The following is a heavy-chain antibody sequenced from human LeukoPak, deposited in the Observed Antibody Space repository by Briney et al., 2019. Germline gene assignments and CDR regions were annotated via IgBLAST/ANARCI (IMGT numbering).Heavy chain of an antibody. CDR2: TTGSGGRS. Sequence: PGGSLRLSCTASGFTFSTYAVSWVRQAPGKGLEWVSSTTGSGGRSHYVDSVKGRFTISRDNSKKTLYLQMNSLRAEDSAIYYCAKDRRDYGEFLEFDYWGQGTLVTVSS. J-gene: IGHJ4*02. CDR3: AKDRRDYGEFLEFDY. V-gene: IGHV3-23*01. CDR1: GFTFSTYA. D-gene: IGHD4-17*01.